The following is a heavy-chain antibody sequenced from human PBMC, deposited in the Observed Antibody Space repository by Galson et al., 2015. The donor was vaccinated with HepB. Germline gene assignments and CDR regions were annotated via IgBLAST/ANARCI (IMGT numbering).Heavy chain of an antibody. Sequence: SLRLSCAASGFTFSSYAMHWVRQAPGKGLEYVSAISSNGGSTYYADSVKGRFTISRDNSKNTLYFQMSSLRAEDTAVYYCVKEGEGPRGATYYYDSSGPEEYYFDYWGQGTLVTVSS. CDR3: VKEGEGPRGATYYYDSSGPEEYYFDY. D-gene: IGHD3-22*01. CDR2: ISSNGGST. V-gene: IGHV3-64D*06. J-gene: IGHJ4*02. CDR1: GFTFSSYA.